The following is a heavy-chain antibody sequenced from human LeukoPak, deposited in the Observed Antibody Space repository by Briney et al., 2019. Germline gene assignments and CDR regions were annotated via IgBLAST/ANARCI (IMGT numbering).Heavy chain of an antibody. D-gene: IGHD3-22*01. CDR3: ARDREIHYYDSSGHRAYYYYYYGMDV. J-gene: IGHJ6*02. CDR1: VFTFSSYG. Sequence: GGSLRLSCAASVFTFSSYGMHWVRQAPGKGLEWVAVIWYDGSKKYYADSVKGRFTISRDNSKNTLYLQMNSLRAEDTAVYYCARDREIHYYDSSGHRAYYYYYYGMDVWGQGTTVTVSS. CDR2: IWYDGSKK. V-gene: IGHV3-33*01.